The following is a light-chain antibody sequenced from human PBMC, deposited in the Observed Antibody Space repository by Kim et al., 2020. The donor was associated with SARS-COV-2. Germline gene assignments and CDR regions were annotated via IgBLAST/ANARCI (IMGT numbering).Light chain of an antibody. V-gene: IGKV1-8*01. CDR3: QHYYSYPRT. J-gene: IGKJ1*01. CDR1: QGISSY. Sequence: AIRMTQSPSSFSASTGDRVTITCRASQGISSYLAWYQQKPGKAPKLLIYAASTLQSGVPSRFSGSGSGTDFTLTISCLQSEDFATYYCQHYYSYPRTFGQGTKVDI. CDR2: AAS.